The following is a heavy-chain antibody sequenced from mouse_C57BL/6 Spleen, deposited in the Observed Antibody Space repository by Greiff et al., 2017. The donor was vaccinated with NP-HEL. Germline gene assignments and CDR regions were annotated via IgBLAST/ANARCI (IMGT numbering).Heavy chain of an antibody. CDR1: GFTFSDYY. D-gene: IGHD2-1*01. J-gene: IGHJ1*03. CDR2: INYDGSST. V-gene: IGHV5-16*01. CDR3: ARDGGIYYGNYEGYFDV. Sequence: EVKVVESEGGLVQPGSSMKLSCTASGFTFSDYYMAWVRQVPEKGLEWVANINYDGSSTYYLDSLKSRFIISRDNAKNILYLQMSSLKSEDTATYYCARDGGIYYGNYEGYFDVWGTGTTVTVSS.